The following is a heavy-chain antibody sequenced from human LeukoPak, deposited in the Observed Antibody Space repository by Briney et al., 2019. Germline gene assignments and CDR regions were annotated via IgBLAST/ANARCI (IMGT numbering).Heavy chain of an antibody. V-gene: IGHV7-4-1*02. CDR1: GYTFTSYA. CDR2: INTNTGYP. D-gene: IGHD4-17*01. Sequence: ASVKVSCKASGYTFTSYAMNWVRQAPGQGLEWMGWINTNTGYPTYAQGFTGRFVFSLDTSVSTAYLQISSLKAEDTAVYYCARARSRGLRQYYYYYGMDVWGQGTTVTVSS. CDR3: ARARSRGLRQYYYYYGMDV. J-gene: IGHJ6*02.